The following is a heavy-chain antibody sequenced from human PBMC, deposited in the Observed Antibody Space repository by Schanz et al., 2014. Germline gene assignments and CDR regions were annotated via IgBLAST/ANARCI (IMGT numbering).Heavy chain of an antibody. CDR1: GYTFTSYD. D-gene: IGHD3-10*01. V-gene: IGHV1-8*01. CDR2: MNPNSGNP. J-gene: IGHJ4*02. CDR3: ARGPIPIQGVPMDF. Sequence: QVQLIQSGAEVKKPGASVKVSCTASGYTFTSYDINWVRQAPGQGLEWLGWMNPNSGNPGFAQKFRSRVTMTRNTSMSTAYIELHILTSEDTAVYYCARGPIPIQGVPMDFWGQGTLVTVSS.